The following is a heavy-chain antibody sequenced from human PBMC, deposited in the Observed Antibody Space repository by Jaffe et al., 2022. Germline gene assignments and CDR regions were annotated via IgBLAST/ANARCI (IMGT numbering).Heavy chain of an antibody. J-gene: IGHJ5*02. V-gene: IGHV1-69-2*01. D-gene: IGHD6-19*01. Sequence: EVQLVQSGAEVKKPGATVKISCKVSGYTFTDYYMHWVQQAPGKGLEWMGLVDPEDGETIYAEKFQGRVTITADTSTDTAYMELSSLRSEDTAVYYCATDPQTAGYSSGRNWFDPWGQGTLVTVSS. CDR3: ATDPQTAGYSSGRNWFDP. CDR2: VDPEDGET. CDR1: GYTFTDYY.